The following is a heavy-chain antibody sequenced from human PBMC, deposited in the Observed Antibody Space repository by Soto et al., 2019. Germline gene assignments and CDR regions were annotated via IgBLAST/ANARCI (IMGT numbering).Heavy chain of an antibody. D-gene: IGHD3-22*01. CDR1: GFTFSSYA. CDR2: ISGSGGST. V-gene: IGHV3-23*01. CDR3: AKDLSSGYYYVVSFRVGGDAFDI. J-gene: IGHJ3*02. Sequence: PGGSLRLSCAASGFTFSSYAMSWVRQAPGKGLEWVSAISGSGGSTYYADSVKGRFTISRDNSKNTLYLQMNSLRAEDTAVYYCAKDLSSGYYYVVSFRVGGDAFDIWGQGTMVTVSS.